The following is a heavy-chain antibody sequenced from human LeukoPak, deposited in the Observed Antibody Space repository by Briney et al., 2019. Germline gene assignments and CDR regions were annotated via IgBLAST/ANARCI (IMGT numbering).Heavy chain of an antibody. V-gene: IGHV3-53*01. CDR1: GFTVSSNY. Sequence: PGGSLRLSCAASGFTVSSNYMSWVRQAPGKGLEWVSVIYSGGSTYYADSVKGRFTISRDNSKNTLYLQMNSLRAEDTAVYYCAKEASGDSSGYYHFDYWGQGTLVTVSS. CDR3: AKEASGDSSGYYHFDY. D-gene: IGHD3-22*01. CDR2: IYSGGST. J-gene: IGHJ4*02.